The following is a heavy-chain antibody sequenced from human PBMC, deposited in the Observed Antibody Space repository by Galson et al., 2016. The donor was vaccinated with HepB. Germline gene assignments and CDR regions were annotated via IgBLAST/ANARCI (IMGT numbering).Heavy chain of an antibody. CDR3: GTTIYYYYGMDV. V-gene: IGHV3-49*04. J-gene: IGHJ6*02. D-gene: IGHD1-1*01. CDR2: IRSNSYGGTI. Sequence: SLRLSCAASGFTFGDYALSWVRQAPGKGLEWVGFIRSNSYGGTIEYAASVKGRFTISRDDSKSIAHLQMNSLKTEDTAVYYCGTTIYYYYGMDVWGQGTTVTVSS. CDR1: GFTFGDYA.